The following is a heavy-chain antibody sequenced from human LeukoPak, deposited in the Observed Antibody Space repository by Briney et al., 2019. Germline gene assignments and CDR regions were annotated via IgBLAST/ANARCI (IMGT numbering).Heavy chain of an antibody. CDR2: ISSSGGTT. D-gene: IGHD2/OR15-2a*01. V-gene: IGHV3-23*01. Sequence: GGPLRLSCAASGFTFSSYAVNWVRQALGKGLEWVSAISSSGGTTYYADSVKGRFSISRDNSKNMLYLQMNSLRAGDTAVYYCAKDRNSWPTNFDSWGQGTLVTVSA. CDR1: GFTFSSYA. J-gene: IGHJ4*02. CDR3: AKDRNSWPTNFDS.